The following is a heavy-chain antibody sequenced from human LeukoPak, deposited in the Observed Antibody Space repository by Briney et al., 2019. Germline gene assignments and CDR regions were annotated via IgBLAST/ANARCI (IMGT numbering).Heavy chain of an antibody. Sequence: SETLSLICTVSSVSISSSNSYWGWIRQPPGKGLEWIGSIYYSGNTYYNASLQSQVSISIDTSKNQFSMKLTSVTAAAAAVYYCARQTGSGLFILPGGQGTLVTVSS. V-gene: IGHV4-39*01. CDR2: IYYSGNT. CDR3: ARQTGSGLFILP. CDR1: SVSISSSNSY. J-gene: IGHJ4*02. D-gene: IGHD3/OR15-3a*01.